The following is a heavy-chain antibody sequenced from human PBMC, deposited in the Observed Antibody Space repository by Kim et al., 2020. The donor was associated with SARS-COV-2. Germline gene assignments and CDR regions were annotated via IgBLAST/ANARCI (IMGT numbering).Heavy chain of an antibody. D-gene: IGHD6-19*01. J-gene: IGHJ4*02. CDR1: GFTFSSYG. V-gene: IGHV3-30*18. Sequence: GGSLRLSCAASGFTFSSYGMHWVRQAPGKGLEWVAVISYDGSNKYYADSVKGRFTISRDNSKNTLYLQMNSLRAEDMAVYYCAKGGLGYSSGWLFDYWGQGTLVTVSS. CDR2: ISYDGSNK. CDR3: AKGGLGYSSGWLFDY.